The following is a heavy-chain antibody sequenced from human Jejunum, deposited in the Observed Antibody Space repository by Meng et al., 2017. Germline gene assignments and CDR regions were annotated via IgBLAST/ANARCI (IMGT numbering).Heavy chain of an antibody. Sequence: QALLQQSGPGLVKPSQTLSLTCAISGDSVSSNSAAWSWIRQSPSRGLEWLGRTYYRSKWYNDYAISVKGRITINPDTSKNQFSLQLNSVTPEDTAVYYCAYERTNSYYFDYWGQGTLVTVSS. D-gene: IGHD2-8*01. J-gene: IGHJ4*02. CDR1: GDSVSSNSAA. CDR2: TYYRSKWYN. V-gene: IGHV6-1*01. CDR3: AYERTNSYYFDY.